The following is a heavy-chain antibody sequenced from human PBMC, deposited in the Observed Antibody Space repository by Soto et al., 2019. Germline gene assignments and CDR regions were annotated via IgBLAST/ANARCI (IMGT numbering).Heavy chain of an antibody. Sequence: PGESLKISCQGSAYIFSNYWIGWVRQMPGKGLEWMGIIFPGDSDTKYSPSFEGQVTMSADKSTSTVYLHWNSLKASDTAMYYCARSRYCSSTSCYGSGSWFDPWGQGTLVTVSS. CDR2: IFPGDSDT. J-gene: IGHJ5*02. D-gene: IGHD2-2*01. V-gene: IGHV5-51*01. CDR1: AYIFSNYW. CDR3: ARSRYCSSTSCYGSGSWFDP.